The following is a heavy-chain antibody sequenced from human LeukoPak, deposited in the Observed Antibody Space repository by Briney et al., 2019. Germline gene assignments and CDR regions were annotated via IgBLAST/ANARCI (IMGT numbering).Heavy chain of an antibody. CDR3: ARVMTTVTTFKTYSYGMDA. CDR1: GGSMSSYY. D-gene: IGHD4-17*01. Sequence: SETLSLTCTVSGGSMSSYYWSWIRQPPGKGLEWIGYIYYSGSTKYNPSLKSRVTISLDTSKNQFSLRLSSVTAADTAVYYCARVMTTVTTFKTYSYGMDAWGQGTTVTVSS. V-gene: IGHV4-59*12. CDR2: IYYSGST. J-gene: IGHJ6*02.